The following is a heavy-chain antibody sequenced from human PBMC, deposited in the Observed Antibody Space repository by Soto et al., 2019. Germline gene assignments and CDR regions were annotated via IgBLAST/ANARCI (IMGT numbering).Heavy chain of an antibody. CDR1: GYTFTSYG. Sequence: QVRLVQSGAEVKKPGASVKVSCKASGYTFTSYGISWVRQAPGQGLRWMGWISAYNGNTNYAQKLQGRVTMTTDTSTSTAYMELRSLRSDDTAVYYCARYDPYLSDDYGDPVVFDIWSQGTMVTVSS. V-gene: IGHV1-18*01. D-gene: IGHD4-17*01. CDR2: ISAYNGNT. J-gene: IGHJ3*02. CDR3: ARYDPYLSDDYGDPVVFDI.